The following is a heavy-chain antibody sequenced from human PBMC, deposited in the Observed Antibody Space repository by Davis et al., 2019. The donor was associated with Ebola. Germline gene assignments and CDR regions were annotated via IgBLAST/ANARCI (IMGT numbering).Heavy chain of an antibody. Sequence: GESLKISCAASGFTFSTYSINWVRQAPGKGLEWVSSISSTSYYIYYADSLKGRFTISRDNSKKTLYLQMNSLRAEDTAVYYCAGGDFWSGQFDYWGQGSLVTVSS. D-gene: IGHD3-3*01. J-gene: IGHJ4*02. CDR3: AGGDFWSGQFDY. CDR2: ISSTSYYI. CDR1: GFTFSTYS. V-gene: IGHV3-21*04.